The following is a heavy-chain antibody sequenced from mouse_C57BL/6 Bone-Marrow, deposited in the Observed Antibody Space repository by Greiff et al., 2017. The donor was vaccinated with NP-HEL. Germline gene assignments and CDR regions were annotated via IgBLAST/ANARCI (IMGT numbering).Heavy chain of an antibody. CDR3: VDSSGEAY. CDR2: IDPSDSYT. J-gene: IGHJ3*01. Sequence: VQLQQPGAELVRPGTSVKLSCKASGYTFTSYWMHWVKQRPGQGLEWIGVIDPSDSYTNYNQKFKGKATLTVDTSSSTAYMQLSSLTSEDSAVYYCVDSSGEAYWGQGTLVTVSA. CDR1: GYTFTSYW. D-gene: IGHD3-2*02. V-gene: IGHV1-59*01.